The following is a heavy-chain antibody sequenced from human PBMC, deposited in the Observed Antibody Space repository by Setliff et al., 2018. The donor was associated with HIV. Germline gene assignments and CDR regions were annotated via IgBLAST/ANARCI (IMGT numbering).Heavy chain of an antibody. CDR1: GYTFTKYG. V-gene: IGHV1-69*10. D-gene: IGHD3-22*01. J-gene: IGHJ6*03. Sequence: ASVKVSCKTSGYTFTKYGITWVRQAPGQGLEWMGGIIPILGVANYAQKFQGRVAMTWDTSISTAYMVLSNLKSEDTAVYYCATARRDYYDRGRRSHYYIDVWGKGTTVTVSS. CDR3: ATARRDYYDRGRRSHYYIDV. CDR2: IIPILGVA.